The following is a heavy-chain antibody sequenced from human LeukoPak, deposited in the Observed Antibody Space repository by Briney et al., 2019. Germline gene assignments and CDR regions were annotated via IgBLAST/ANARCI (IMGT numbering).Heavy chain of an antibody. Sequence: GGSLRLSCAASGFTFSSYWMHWVRQTPGKGLVWVSQINGDGSSTNYADSVKGRFTISRDNAKNTLYLQMNSLRAEGTAVYYCARDALAVFDYWGQGTLVTVSS. CDR2: INGDGSST. CDR3: ARDALAVFDY. J-gene: IGHJ4*02. CDR1: GFTFSSYW. D-gene: IGHD6-19*01. V-gene: IGHV3-74*01.